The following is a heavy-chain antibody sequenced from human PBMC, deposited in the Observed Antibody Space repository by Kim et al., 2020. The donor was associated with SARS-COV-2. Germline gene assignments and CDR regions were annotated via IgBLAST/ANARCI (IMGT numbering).Heavy chain of an antibody. Sequence: ASVKVSCKASGYTFTSYGISWVRQAPGQGLEWMGWISAYNGNTNYAQKLQGRVTMTTDTSTSTAYMELRSLRSDDTAVYYCARVRIIPHMITFGGAFDYWGQGTLVTVSS. CDR1: GYTFTSYG. V-gene: IGHV1-18*01. CDR3: ARVRIIPHMITFGGAFDY. D-gene: IGHD3-16*01. J-gene: IGHJ4*02. CDR2: ISAYNGNT.